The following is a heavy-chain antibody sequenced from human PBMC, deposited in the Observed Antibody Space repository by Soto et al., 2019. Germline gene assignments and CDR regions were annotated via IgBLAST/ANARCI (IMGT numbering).Heavy chain of an antibody. Sequence: GGSLRLSCAASGFTVSSNYMSWVRQAPGKGLEWVSVIYSGGSTYYADSVKGRFTISRDNSKNTLYLQMNSLRAEDTAVYYCARDCSGGSCYPYSYFDYWGQGTLVTVSS. J-gene: IGHJ4*02. V-gene: IGHV3-66*01. CDR1: GFTVSSNY. D-gene: IGHD2-15*01. CDR2: IYSGGST. CDR3: ARDCSGGSCYPYSYFDY.